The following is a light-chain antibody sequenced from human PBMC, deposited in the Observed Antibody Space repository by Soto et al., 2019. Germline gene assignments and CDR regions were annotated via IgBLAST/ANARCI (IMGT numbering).Light chain of an antibody. Sequence: AIQMTQSPSSLSASVGDTVTFTCRASQAIRNDLGWFQQRPGKPPKLLIYGISILQTGVPSRFSGRGCGTDFTLTISGLQPEDFATYYCLHDALFPYSFGQGTRLEI. J-gene: IGKJ2*03. V-gene: IGKV1-6*01. CDR1: QAIRND. CDR2: GIS. CDR3: LHDALFPYS.